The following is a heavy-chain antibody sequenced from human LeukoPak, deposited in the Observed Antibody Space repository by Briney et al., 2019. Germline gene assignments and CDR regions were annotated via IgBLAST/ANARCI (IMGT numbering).Heavy chain of an antibody. D-gene: IGHD5-24*01. CDR3: ARDVANVEMATMASGMDV. CDR1: GGTFRSYA. V-gene: IGHV1-69*01. CDR2: IIPIFGTA. J-gene: IGHJ6*02. Sequence: SVKVSCKASGGTFRSYAISWVRQAPGQGLEWMGGIIPIFGTANYAQKFQGRVTITADESTSTAYMELSSLRSEDTAVYYCARDVANVEMATMASGMDVWGQGTTVTVSS.